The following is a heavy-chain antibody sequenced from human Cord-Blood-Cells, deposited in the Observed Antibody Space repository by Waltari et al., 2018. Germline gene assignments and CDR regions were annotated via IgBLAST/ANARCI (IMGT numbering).Heavy chain of an antibody. V-gene: IGHV3-30-3*01. CDR1: GFTFSSYA. Sequence: QVQLVESGGGVVQPGRSLRLSCAASGFTFSSYAMHWVRQAPGKGLEWVAVISYDGSNKYYPDSVKGRFTISRENDKKPLYLKMNSLRGEDTAVYYCASQFGWERLGGLFDYWGQGTLVTVSS. CDR2: ISYDGSNK. D-gene: IGHD1-1*01. CDR3: ASQFGWERLGGLFDY. J-gene: IGHJ4*02.